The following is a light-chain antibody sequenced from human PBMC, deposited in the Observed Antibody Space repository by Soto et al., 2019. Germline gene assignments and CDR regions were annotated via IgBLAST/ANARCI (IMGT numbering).Light chain of an antibody. J-gene: IGKJ4*01. CDR1: QSVSIN. V-gene: IGKV3-20*01. Sequence: EIVLTQSPASLSLYTGERASLSCRASQSVSINLAWYQQKPGQAPRLLIYGASTRATGIPARFSGSGSGTDFTLTISRLEPEDFAVYYCQQFSSYPLTFGGGTKVDIK. CDR3: QQFSSYPLT. CDR2: GAS.